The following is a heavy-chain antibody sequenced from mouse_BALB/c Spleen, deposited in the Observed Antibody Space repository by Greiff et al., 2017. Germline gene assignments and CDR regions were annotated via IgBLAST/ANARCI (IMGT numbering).Heavy chain of an antibody. V-gene: IGHV1S81*02. CDR3: ARGLGPAWFAD. CDR1: GYTFTSYW. Sequence: VQLQQPGAELVKPGASVKLSCKASGYTFTSYWMHWVKQRPGQGLEWIGEINPSNGRTNYNEKFKSKATLTVDKSSSTAYMQLSSLTSEDSAVYYCARGLGPAWFADWGQGTLVTVSA. CDR2: INPSNGRT. D-gene: IGHD4-1*01. J-gene: IGHJ3*01.